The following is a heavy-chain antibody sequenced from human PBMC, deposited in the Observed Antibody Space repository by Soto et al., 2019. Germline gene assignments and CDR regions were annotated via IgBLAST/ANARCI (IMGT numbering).Heavy chain of an antibody. V-gene: IGHV3-49*03. CDR3: PRARPDYVFGGGYYYPRPPPPYFDC. Sequence: GGSLRLSCTASGFTFGDYAMSWFRQAPGKGLEWVGFIRSKAYGGTTEYAASVKGRFTISRDDSKSIAYLQMNSLKTEDTAVYYCPRARPDYVFGGGYYYPRPPPPYFDCWGRGTRVTVSS. CDR2: IRSKAYGGTT. J-gene: IGHJ4*02. CDR1: GFTFGDYA. D-gene: IGHD3-3*01.